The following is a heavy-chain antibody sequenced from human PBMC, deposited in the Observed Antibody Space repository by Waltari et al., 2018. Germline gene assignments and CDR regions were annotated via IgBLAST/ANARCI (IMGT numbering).Heavy chain of an antibody. CDR2: IIPILGIA. CDR1: GGTFSSYA. Sequence: QVQLVQSGAEVKKPGSSVKVSCKASGGTFSSYAIGWVRQAPGQGLEWMGGIIPILGIANYAQKFQGRVTITADKSTSTAYMELSSLRSEDTAVYYCARERGYSGYDPLDYWGQGTLVTVSS. D-gene: IGHD5-12*01. V-gene: IGHV1-69*10. J-gene: IGHJ4*02. CDR3: ARERGYSGYDPLDY.